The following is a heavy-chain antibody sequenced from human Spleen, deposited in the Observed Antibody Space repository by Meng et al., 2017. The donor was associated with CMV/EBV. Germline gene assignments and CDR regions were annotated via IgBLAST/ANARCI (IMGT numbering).Heavy chain of an antibody. CDR3: ASTRNGEYVLGYYWFDP. CDR2: INPKSGGT. V-gene: IGHV1-2*02. CDR1: YTFTGYY. Sequence: YTFTGYYIHWVRQAPGQGLEWMGWINPKSGGTKYALKCQGRVTMTRDTSISTAYMELNRVKSDDTAVYYCASTRNGEYVLGYYWFDPWGQGTLVTVSS. D-gene: IGHD3-10*01. J-gene: IGHJ5*02.